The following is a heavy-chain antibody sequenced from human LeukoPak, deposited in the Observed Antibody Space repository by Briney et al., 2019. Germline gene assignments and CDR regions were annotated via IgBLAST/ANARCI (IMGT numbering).Heavy chain of an antibody. CDR1: GFTFSSYW. J-gene: IGHJ6*04. CDR2: IKQDGSEK. V-gene: IGHV3-7*03. Sequence: PGGSLRLSCAASGFTFSSYWMSWVRQAPGKGLEWVANIKQDGSEKYYVDSVKGRFTISRDNAKNSLYLQMNSLRAEDTAVYYCAKESMVRGVIGYYYGMDVWGKGTTVTVSS. CDR3: AKESMVRGVIGYYYGMDV. D-gene: IGHD3-10*01.